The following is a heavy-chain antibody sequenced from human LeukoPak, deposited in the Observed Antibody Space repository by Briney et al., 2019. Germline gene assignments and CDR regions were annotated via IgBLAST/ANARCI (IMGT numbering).Heavy chain of an antibody. D-gene: IGHD4-17*01. J-gene: IGHJ5*02. CDR3: AKRNYGDYVNWFDP. Sequence: GGSLRPSCAASGFTFSSYEMNWVRQAPGKGLEWVSYISSSGSTIYYADSVKGRFTISRDNAKNSLYLQMNSLRAEDTAVYYCAKRNYGDYVNWFDPWGQGTLVTVSS. V-gene: IGHV3-48*03. CDR1: GFTFSSYE. CDR2: ISSSGSTI.